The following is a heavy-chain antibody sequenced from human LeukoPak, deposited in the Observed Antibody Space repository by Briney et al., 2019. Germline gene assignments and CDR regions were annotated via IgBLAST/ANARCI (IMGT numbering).Heavy chain of an antibody. CDR1: GFTFSSHA. CDR2: TSYDGSNK. J-gene: IGHJ4*02. CDR3: ARNDYGDYYFVY. V-gene: IGHV3-30*04. Sequence: PGGSLRLSCAAAGFTFSSHAMHWVRQAPGKGLEWVAVTSYDGSNKYYADSVKGRFTISRDNSKNTLYLQMNSLRAEDTAVYYCARNDYGDYYFVYWGQGTLVTVSS. D-gene: IGHD4-17*01.